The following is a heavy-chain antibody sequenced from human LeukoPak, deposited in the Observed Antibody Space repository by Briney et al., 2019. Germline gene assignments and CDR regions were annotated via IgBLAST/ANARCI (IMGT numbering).Heavy chain of an antibody. CDR2: IYYSGST. D-gene: IGHD1-1*01. V-gene: IGHV4-59*01. Sequence: PSETLSLTCAVYGGSFSGYYWSWIRQPPGKGLEWIGYIYYSGSTNYNPSLKSRVTISVDTSKNQFSLKLSSVTAADTAVYYCARGRATTGTTAYYYYMDVWGKGTTVTVSS. CDR3: ARGRATTGTTAYYYYMDV. CDR1: GGSFSGYY. J-gene: IGHJ6*03.